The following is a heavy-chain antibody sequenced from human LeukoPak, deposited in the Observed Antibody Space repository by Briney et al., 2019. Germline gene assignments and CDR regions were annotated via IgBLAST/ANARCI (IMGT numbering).Heavy chain of an antibody. J-gene: IGHJ2*01. CDR3: ARFHSGPSGWYVLWYFDL. Sequence: SETLSLTCTVSGGSVSNYYWGWIRQPPGKGLEWIGYIYNSESTKYNSSLESRVTMSADTSKNQLYLKLSSVTAADTAIYYCARFHSGPSGWYVLWYFDLWGRGTLVTVSS. CDR2: IYNSEST. CDR1: GGSVSNYY. V-gene: IGHV4-4*09. D-gene: IGHD6-19*01.